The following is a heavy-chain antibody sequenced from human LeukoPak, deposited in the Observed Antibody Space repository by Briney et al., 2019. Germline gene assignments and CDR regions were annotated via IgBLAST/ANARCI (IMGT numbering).Heavy chain of an antibody. CDR1: GYTFTSYY. CDR2: IDPSGGST. J-gene: IGHJ4*02. Sequence: ASVKASCKASGYTFTSYYMHWVRQAPGQGLEWMGIIDPSGGSTSYAQKFQGRVTMTRDTSTSTVYMELSSLRSEDTAVYYCARSYDSSGYYTLVPDYWGQGTLVTVSS. D-gene: IGHD3-22*01. CDR3: ARSYDSSGYYTLVPDY. V-gene: IGHV1-46*01.